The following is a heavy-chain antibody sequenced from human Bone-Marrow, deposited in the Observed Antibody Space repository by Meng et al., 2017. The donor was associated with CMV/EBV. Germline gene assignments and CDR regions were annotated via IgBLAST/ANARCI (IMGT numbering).Heavy chain of an antibody. CDR3: ARVVPAAIGGWY. D-gene: IGHD2-2*01. Sequence: GGSLRLSCAASGFTFSSYSMNWVRQAPGKGLEWVSSISSSSSYIYYADSVKGRFTISRDIAKNSLYLQMNSLRAEDTAVYYCARVVPAAIGGWYWGQGTLVTVSS. J-gene: IGHJ4*02. CDR2: ISSSSSYI. V-gene: IGHV3-21*01. CDR1: GFTFSSYS.